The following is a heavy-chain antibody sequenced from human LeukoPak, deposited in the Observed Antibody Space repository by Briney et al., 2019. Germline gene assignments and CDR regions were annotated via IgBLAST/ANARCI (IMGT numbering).Heavy chain of an antibody. D-gene: IGHD4-11*01. CDR3: AREGLQDNWFDP. V-gene: IGHV1-18*01. CDR2: ISAYNGNT. CDR1: GYTFTSYG. J-gene: IGHJ5*02. Sequence: ASVKVSCKASGYTFTSYGMNWVRQAPGQGLEWMGWISAYNGNTNYAQKLKGRVTMTTDTSTSTAYMELRSLRSDDTAVYYCAREGLQDNWFDPWGQGTLVTVSS.